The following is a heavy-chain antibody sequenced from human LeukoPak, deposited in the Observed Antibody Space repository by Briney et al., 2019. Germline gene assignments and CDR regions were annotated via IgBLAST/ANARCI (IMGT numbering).Heavy chain of an antibody. CDR1: GVSISTSSYY. CDR2: MYYSGAT. CDR3: VRGGWQWLVRNWFDP. Sequence: SETLSLTCTVSGVSISTSSYYWAWIRQPPGKGLEWIGSMYYSGATYYKSSLKSRVTISIDTSKNQFSLKVTSVTAEDTAVYYCVRGGWQWLVRNWFDPWGQGTLVTVSS. D-gene: IGHD6-19*01. J-gene: IGHJ5*02. V-gene: IGHV4-39*07.